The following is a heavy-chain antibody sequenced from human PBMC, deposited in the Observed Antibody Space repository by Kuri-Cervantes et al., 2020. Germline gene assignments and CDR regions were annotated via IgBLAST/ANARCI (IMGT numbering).Heavy chain of an antibody. J-gene: IGHJ4*01. CDR1: GFTFRSYS. D-gene: IGHD4-17*01. V-gene: IGHV3-21*06. Sequence: GESLKISCAASGFTFRSYSMNWVRQAPGKGLEWVSSISSSSSHIYYVDSVQGRFTISRDNAKNSLYLEMNSLRAEDTAVYYCARDFNDYGMFDYWGHGTLVTVSS. CDR3: ARDFNDYGMFDY. CDR2: ISSSSSHI.